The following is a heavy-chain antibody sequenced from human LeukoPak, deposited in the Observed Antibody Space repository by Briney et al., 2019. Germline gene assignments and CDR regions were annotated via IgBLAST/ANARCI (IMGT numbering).Heavy chain of an antibody. V-gene: IGHV5-51*01. CDR2: IYPDDSDT. D-gene: IGHD6-13*01. CDR1: GYSFLSHW. J-gene: IGHJ4*02. CDR3: ARHASPYSSNYYFDY. Sequence: GESLKISCKGSGYSFLSHWIGWVRQMPGKGLEWMGIIYPDDSDTRYNPSFQGQVTISADKSISTAYLQWSSLKASDTAMYYCARHASPYSSNYYFDYWGQGALVTVSS.